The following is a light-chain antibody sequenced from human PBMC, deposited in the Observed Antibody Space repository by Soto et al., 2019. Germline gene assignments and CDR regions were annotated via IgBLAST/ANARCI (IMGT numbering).Light chain of an antibody. Sequence: QTVVTQPPSASGTPGQRVTISCSGSSSNIGSNHVYWYQQFPGMAPKLLMYRSDQRPTGVPDRFSGSKSGTSASLAISGLRSADEADYYCSARDYILSGVVSGGGTKLPVL. V-gene: IGLV1-47*01. J-gene: IGLJ2*01. CDR1: SSNIGSNH. CDR2: RSD. CDR3: SARDYILSGVV.